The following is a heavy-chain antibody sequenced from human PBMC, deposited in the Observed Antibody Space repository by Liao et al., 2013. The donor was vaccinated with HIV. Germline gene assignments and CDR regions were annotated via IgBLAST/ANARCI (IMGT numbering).Heavy chain of an antibody. J-gene: IGHJ2*01. CDR2: INHSGST. Sequence: QVQLQQWGAGLLKPSETLSLTCAVYGGSFSGYYWSWIRQPPGKGLEWIGEINHSGSTNYNPSLKSRVTISVDTSKNQFSLKLSSVTAADTALYFCARGVQWLGNWYLDLWGRGTLVTVSS. CDR3: ARGVQWLGNWYLDL. CDR1: GGSFSGYY. D-gene: IGHD6-19*01. V-gene: IGHV4-34*01.